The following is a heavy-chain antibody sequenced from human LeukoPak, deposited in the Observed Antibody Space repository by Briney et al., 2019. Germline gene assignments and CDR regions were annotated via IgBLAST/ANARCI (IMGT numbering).Heavy chain of an antibody. J-gene: IGHJ4*01. D-gene: IGHD3-16*01. CDR1: GFTFSSYD. V-gene: IGHV3-23*01. CDR2: ISGSGGST. Sequence: GGTLRLSCAASGFTFSSYDMSWVRQAPGRGLEWVSAISGSGGSTYYADSVKGRFTISRDNSKNTLYLQMNSLRAEDTAVYYCAKDWARYYFYYWGHGTLVTASS. CDR3: AKDWARYYFYY.